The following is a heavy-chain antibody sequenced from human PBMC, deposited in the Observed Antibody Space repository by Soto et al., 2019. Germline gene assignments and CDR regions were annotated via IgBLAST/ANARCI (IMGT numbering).Heavy chain of an antibody. CDR3: AREVVVTTNWFDP. CDR1: GFTFSSYW. D-gene: IGHD2-21*02. V-gene: IGHV3-74*01. CDR2: IDDDGSRT. Sequence: EVQLVESGGGLVQPGGSLRLSCAASGFTFSSYWMHWVRQAPGKGLVWVSRIDDDGSRTIYADSVKGRFTISRDNAKNTLYLQMNSLRAEDTAVYYCAREVVVTTNWFDPWGQGTLVTVSS. J-gene: IGHJ5*02.